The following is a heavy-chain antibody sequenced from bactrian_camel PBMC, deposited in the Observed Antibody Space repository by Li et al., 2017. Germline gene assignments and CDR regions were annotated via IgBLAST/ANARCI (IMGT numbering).Heavy chain of an antibody. V-gene: IGHV3S40*01. CDR3: AARGPYCYTKLSVRDFTY. CDR1: GYTIKSGC. D-gene: IGHD2*01. J-gene: IGHJ6*01. CDR2: IHTGAASL. Sequence: VQLVESGGGSVQPGGSLRLSCVVSGYTIKSGCLGWFREAPGNEREGGAVIHTGAASLEYADSVKGRFTISQDNAKNTVYLLMNSLKPEDTAMYYCAARGPYCYTKLSVRDFTYWGQGTQVTVS.